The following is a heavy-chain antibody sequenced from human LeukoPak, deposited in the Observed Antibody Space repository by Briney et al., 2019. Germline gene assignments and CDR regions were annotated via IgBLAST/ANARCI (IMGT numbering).Heavy chain of an antibody. CDR1: GFTFSSYA. CDR3: AKVSYYYDSSGYYEGLFDY. V-gene: IGHV3-23*01. J-gene: IGHJ4*02. D-gene: IGHD3-22*01. Sequence: PGGSLRLSCAASGFTFSSYAMSWVRQAPGKGLEWVSAISGSGGSTYYADSVKGRFTISRDNSKNTLYLQVNSLRAEDTAVYYCAKVSYYYDSSGYYEGLFDYWGQGTLVTVSS. CDR2: ISGSGGST.